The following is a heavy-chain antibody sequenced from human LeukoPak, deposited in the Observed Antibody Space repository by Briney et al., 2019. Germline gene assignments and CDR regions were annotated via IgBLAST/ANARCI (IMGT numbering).Heavy chain of an antibody. J-gene: IGHJ3*01. Sequence: GGSLRLSCATSGFTFNSYSMNWVRQAPGKGLEWVSSISSSSSYIYYADSVKGRFTISRDNAKNSLYLQMNSLRAEDTAVYYCAISGWVIQTTDAFDLWGQGTMVTVSS. CDR2: ISSSSSYI. CDR1: GFTFNSYS. V-gene: IGHV3-21*01. CDR3: AISGWVIQTTDAFDL. D-gene: IGHD1/OR15-1a*01.